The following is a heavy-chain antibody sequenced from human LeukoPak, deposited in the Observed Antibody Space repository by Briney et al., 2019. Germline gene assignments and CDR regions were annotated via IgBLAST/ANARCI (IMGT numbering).Heavy chain of an antibody. D-gene: IGHD3-10*01. J-gene: IGHJ4*02. V-gene: IGHV4-59*01. CDR3: ARSRVARGIRYFDY. CDR2: IYYSGST. Sequence: PSETLSLTCTVSGGSISSYYWSWIRQPPGKGLEWIGYIYYSGSTNYNPSLKSRVTISVDTSKNQFSLKLSSVTAADTAVYYCARSRVARGIRYFDYWGQGTLVTVSS. CDR1: GGSISSYY.